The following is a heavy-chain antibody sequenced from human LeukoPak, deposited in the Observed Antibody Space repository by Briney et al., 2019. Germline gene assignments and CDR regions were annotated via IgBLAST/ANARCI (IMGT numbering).Heavy chain of an antibody. J-gene: IGHJ3*02. CDR3: AKDTCSSTSCDAFDI. D-gene: IGHD2-2*01. V-gene: IGHV3-53*01. Sequence: PGGSLRLSCAASGFTVSSNYMSWVRQAPGKGLEWVSVIYSCGSTYYADSVKGRFTISRDNSKNTLYLQMNSLRAEDTAVYYCAKDTCSSTSCDAFDIWGQGTMVTVSS. CDR1: GFTVSSNY. CDR2: IYSCGST.